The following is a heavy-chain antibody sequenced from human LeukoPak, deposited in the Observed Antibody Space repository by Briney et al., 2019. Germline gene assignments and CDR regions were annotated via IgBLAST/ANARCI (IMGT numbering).Heavy chain of an antibody. J-gene: IGHJ4*02. Sequence: ASVKVSCKASGYTFTGYHVHWVRQAPGQGLEWMGWFNANSGDTKYAQKFQGRVTMTRDTSIGTDHMELTSLISDDTAIYYCARDPYDGNYYFDYWGQGTLVTVAS. CDR3: ARDPYDGNYYFDY. CDR1: GYTFTGYH. V-gene: IGHV1-2*02. CDR2: FNANSGDT. D-gene: IGHD3-3*01.